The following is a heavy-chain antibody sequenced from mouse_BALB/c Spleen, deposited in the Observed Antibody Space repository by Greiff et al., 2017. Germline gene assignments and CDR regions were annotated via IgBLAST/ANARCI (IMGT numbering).Heavy chain of an antibody. D-gene: IGHD2-14*01. CDR3: AKDLYYRYDESYWYFDV. V-gene: IGHV5-9-4*01. CDR1: GFTFSSYA. CDR2: ISSGGSYT. Sequence: EVNVVESGGGLVKPGGSLKLSCAASGFTFSSYAMSWVRQSPEKRLEWVAEISSGGSYTYYPDTVTGRFTISRDNAKNTLYLEMSSLRSEDTAMYYCAKDLYYRYDESYWYFDVWGAGTTVTVSS. J-gene: IGHJ1*01.